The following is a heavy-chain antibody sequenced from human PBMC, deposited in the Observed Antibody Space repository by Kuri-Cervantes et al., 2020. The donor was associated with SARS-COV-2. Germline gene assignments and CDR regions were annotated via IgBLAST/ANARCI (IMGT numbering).Heavy chain of an antibody. J-gene: IGHJ3*02. Sequence: SVKVSCKASGGTFSTYTITWVRQAPGQGLEWMGGIIPIFGTANYAQKFQGRVTITADESTSTAYMELSGLKSEDTAVYYCASWYYYDSSGYSTNDAFDIWGQGTMVTVSS. CDR1: GGTFSTYT. D-gene: IGHD3-22*01. CDR2: IIPIFGTA. V-gene: IGHV1-69*13. CDR3: ASWYYYDSSGYSTNDAFDI.